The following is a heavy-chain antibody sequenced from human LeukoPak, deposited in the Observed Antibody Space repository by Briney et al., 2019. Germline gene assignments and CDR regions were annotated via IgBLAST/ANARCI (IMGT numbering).Heavy chain of an antibody. D-gene: IGHD6-6*01. Sequence: SETLSLTCTVSGGSLRTYYWSWIRQTPGKGLEWSGYIHYSGSTNYNPSLNSRVTISVDTSKNQFSLKVNSVTAADTAVYYCARGTHSSSPIPLDYWGQGTLVTVSS. CDR2: IHYSGST. V-gene: IGHV4-59*01. CDR3: ARGTHSSSPIPLDY. J-gene: IGHJ4*02. CDR1: GGSLRTYY.